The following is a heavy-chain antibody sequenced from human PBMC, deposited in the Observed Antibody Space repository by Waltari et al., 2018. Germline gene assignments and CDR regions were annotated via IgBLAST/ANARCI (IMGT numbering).Heavy chain of an antibody. J-gene: IGHJ4*02. D-gene: IGHD2-15*01. CDR2: IKQEGSEK. CDR3: AGGGGLDY. CDR1: RFTFTIYW. Sequence: EVLLVESGGGLVQPGGSLRLSCAASRFTFTIYWMTWVRQAPGKGLEWVANIKQEGSEKYYVDSVKGRFTISRENAKNSLYLQMNGLRAEDTAVYYCAGGGGLDYWGQGTLVTVSS. V-gene: IGHV3-7*04.